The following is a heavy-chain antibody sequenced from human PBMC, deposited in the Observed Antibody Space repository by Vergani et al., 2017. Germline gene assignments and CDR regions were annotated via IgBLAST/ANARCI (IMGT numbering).Heavy chain of an antibody. CDR2: INSDGSST. V-gene: IGHV3-74*02. J-gene: IGHJ6*02. D-gene: IGHD3-22*01. CDR1: GFTFSSYA. CDR3: ARGSSLYYYDSSGYYLMDV. Sequence: VQLVESGGGVVQPGRSLRLSCAASGFTFSSYAMHWVRQAPGKGLVWVSRINSDGSSTSYADSVKGRFTISRDNAKNTLYLQMNSLRADDTAVYYCARGSSLYYYDSSGYYLMDVWGQGTTVTVSS.